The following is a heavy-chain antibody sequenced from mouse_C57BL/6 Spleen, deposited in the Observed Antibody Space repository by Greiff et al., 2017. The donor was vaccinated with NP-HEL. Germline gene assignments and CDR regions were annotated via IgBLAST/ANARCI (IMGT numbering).Heavy chain of an antibody. CDR2: FYPGSGSI. V-gene: IGHV1-62-2*01. CDR3: ARHEGYSNYRAWFAY. CDR1: GYTFTEYT. D-gene: IGHD2-5*01. Sequence: QVHVKQSGAELVKPGASVKLSCKASGYTFTEYTIHWVKQRSGQGLEWIGWFYPGSGSIKYNEKFKDKATLTADKSSSTVYMELSRLTSEDSAVYFCARHEGYSNYRAWFAYWGQGTLVTVSA. J-gene: IGHJ3*01.